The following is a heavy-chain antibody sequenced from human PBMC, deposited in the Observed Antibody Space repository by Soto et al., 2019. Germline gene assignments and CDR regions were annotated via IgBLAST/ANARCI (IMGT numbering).Heavy chain of an antibody. V-gene: IGHV3-48*03. D-gene: IGHD2-21*02. CDR2: ISGSNNNI. CDR1: GFTLRNYE. J-gene: IGHJ4*02. Sequence: PGGALSLSCAASGFTLRNYEMNWVRQAPGKGLEWISKISGSNNNIYYADSVRGRFTISRDNAKNSLYLQMNSLRAEDTAIYYCASERLCGADCYFFDNWGQGTQVPVSS. CDR3: ASERLCGADCYFFDN.